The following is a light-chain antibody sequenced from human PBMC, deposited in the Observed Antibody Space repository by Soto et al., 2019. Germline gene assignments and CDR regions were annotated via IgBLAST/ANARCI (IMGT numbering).Light chain of an antibody. Sequence: QSALTQPAAVSGSPGQSITISCTGTSGDIGGYNFVSWYQQHPGKAPRLMIYEVSNRPSGVSNRFSGSKSGNTASLTISGLQAEDEADYYCSSDTTSSTLFGTGTKVTVL. CDR3: SSDTTSSTL. J-gene: IGLJ1*01. CDR2: EVS. CDR1: SGDIGGYNF. V-gene: IGLV2-14*01.